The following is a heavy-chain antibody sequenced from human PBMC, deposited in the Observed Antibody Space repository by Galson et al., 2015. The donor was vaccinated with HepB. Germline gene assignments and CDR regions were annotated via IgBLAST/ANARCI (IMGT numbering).Heavy chain of an antibody. V-gene: IGHV3-33*01. CDR2: IWYDGSNK. J-gene: IGHJ5*02. CDR3: AREVGPYGSGSYYSP. D-gene: IGHD3-10*01. Sequence: SLRLSFAASGFTFSSYGMHWVRQAPGKGLEWVAVIWYDGSNKYYADSVKGRFTISRDNSKNTLYLQMNSLRAEDTAVYYCAREVGPYGSGSYYSPWGQGTLVTVSS. CDR1: GFTFSSYG.